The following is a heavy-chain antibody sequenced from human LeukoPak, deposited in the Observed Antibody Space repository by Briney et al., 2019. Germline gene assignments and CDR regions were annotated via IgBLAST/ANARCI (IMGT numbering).Heavy chain of an antibody. CDR2: MNPNSGNT. V-gene: IGHV1-8*03. Sequence: ASVKVSCKASGYTFTSYDINWVRQATGQGLEWMGWMNPNSGNTGYAQKFQGRVTITRNTSISTAYMELSSLRSEDTAVYYCARRQGSYRSLGFDYWGQGTLVTVSS. J-gene: IGHJ4*02. CDR1: GYTFTSYD. D-gene: IGHD3-16*02. CDR3: ARRQGSYRSLGFDY.